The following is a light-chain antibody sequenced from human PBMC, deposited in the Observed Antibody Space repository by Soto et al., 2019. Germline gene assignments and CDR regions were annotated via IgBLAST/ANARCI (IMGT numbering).Light chain of an antibody. CDR2: GAS. CDR3: QHRNNWT. CDR1: QSVGSY. J-gene: IGKJ1*01. Sequence: EIVLTQSPATLSLSPGERATLSCRTSQSVGSYLAWYQQKPGQAPRLLIYGASNRATGIPARFSGSVSGTDFTLTISSLEPEDLAVYYCQHRNNWTFGQGTKV. V-gene: IGKV3-11*01.